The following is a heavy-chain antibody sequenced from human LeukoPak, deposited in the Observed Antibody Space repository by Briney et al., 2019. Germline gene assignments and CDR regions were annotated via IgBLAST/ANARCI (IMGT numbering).Heavy chain of an antibody. D-gene: IGHD2/OR15-2a*01. Sequence: GGSLRLSCAASGFTIGPYAMYWVRQGPGKGLEWVSVIKADGSGTFYADSVRGRFTTSRDNSKNSLYLQMNSLTSEDTALYYCATWAFYHNLDVWGQGTTVIVSS. CDR2: IKADGSGT. V-gene: IGHV3-43*02. J-gene: IGHJ6*02. CDR1: GFTIGPYA. CDR3: ATWAFYHNLDV.